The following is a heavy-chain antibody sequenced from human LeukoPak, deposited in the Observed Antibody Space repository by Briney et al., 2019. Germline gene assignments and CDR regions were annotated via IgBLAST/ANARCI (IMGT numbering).Heavy chain of an antibody. CDR2: IKQDGSEK. J-gene: IGHJ4*02. CDR3: ARVLEPYYYDSSGYPYYFDY. CDR1: GFTFSSYW. Sequence: GGSLRLSCAASGFTFSSYWMSWVRQAPGKGLEWVANIKQDGSEKYYVDSVKGRSTISRDNAKNSLYLQMNSLRAEDTAVYYCARVLEPYYYDSSGYPYYFDYWGQGTLVTVSS. V-gene: IGHV3-7*03. D-gene: IGHD3-22*01.